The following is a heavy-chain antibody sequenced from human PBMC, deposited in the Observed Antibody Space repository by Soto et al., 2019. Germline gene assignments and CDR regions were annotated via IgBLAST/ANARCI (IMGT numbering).Heavy chain of an antibody. CDR1: GFTFDNYA. Sequence: EVQLLESGGGLVQPGGSLRLSCAASGFTFDNYAMSWVRQAPGKGLERVSGIGGSGVTTYYAHSVKGRFTISRDNSKNTLYLQMNSLRAEDTAVYYCAKDRLSSPCTWFDPWGQGTLVTVSS. J-gene: IGHJ5*02. D-gene: IGHD5-12*01. CDR2: IGGSGVTT. V-gene: IGHV3-23*01. CDR3: AKDRLSSPCTWFDP.